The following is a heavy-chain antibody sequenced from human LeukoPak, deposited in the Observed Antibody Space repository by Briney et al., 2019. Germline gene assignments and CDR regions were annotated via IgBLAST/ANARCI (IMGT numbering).Heavy chain of an antibody. CDR2: ISAYNGNT. CDR3: ALGYCSGGSCYGGFPFDY. J-gene: IGHJ4*02. V-gene: IGHV1-18*01. Sequence: ASVKVSCKASGYTFTSYGISWVRQAPGQGLEWMGWISAYNGNTNYAQKLQGRVTMTTDTSTSTAYMELRSLRSDDTAVYYCALGYCSGGSCYGGFPFDYWGQGTLVTVSS. D-gene: IGHD2-15*01. CDR1: GYTFTSYG.